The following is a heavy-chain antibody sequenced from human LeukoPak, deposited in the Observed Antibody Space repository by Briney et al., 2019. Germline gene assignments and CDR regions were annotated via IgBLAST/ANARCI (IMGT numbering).Heavy chain of an antibody. CDR2: ISSTSTYI. Sequence: GGSLRLSCAASGFISSTYAMSRVRQAPGKGLEWISSISSTSTYIYYADSLRGRFTISRDNAKNSLYLQMNSLRAEDTAVYSCARQYTFGSDWNFDLWGRGTLVTVSS. CDR1: GFISSTYA. D-gene: IGHD5-18*01. CDR3: ARQYTFGSDWNFDL. V-gene: IGHV3-21*01. J-gene: IGHJ2*01.